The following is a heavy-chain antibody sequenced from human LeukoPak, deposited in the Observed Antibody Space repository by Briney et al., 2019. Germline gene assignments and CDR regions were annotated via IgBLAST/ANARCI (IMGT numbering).Heavy chain of an antibody. Sequence: PGGSLRLSCAASGFTFSSYGMHWVRQAPGQGLEWMALISYDGSNKYYADSVKGRFTISRDNSKNTLYLQMNSLRAEDTAIFYCAKDSANGWYGVYWGQGTLVTVSS. CDR3: AKDSANGWYGVY. V-gene: IGHV3-30*18. J-gene: IGHJ4*02. D-gene: IGHD6-19*01. CDR2: ISYDGSNK. CDR1: GFTFSSYG.